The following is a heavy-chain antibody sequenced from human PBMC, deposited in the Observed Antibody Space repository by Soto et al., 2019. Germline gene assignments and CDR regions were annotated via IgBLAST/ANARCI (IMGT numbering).Heavy chain of an antibody. Sequence: PSETLSLTCTVSGGSISSYYWSWIRQPPGKGLEWIGYIYYSGSTNYNPSLKSRVTISVDTSKNQFSLKLSSVTAADTAVYYCARGLDTDMVMGYYYYYYYMDVWGKGTTVTVSS. V-gene: IGHV4-59*01. CDR3: ARGLDTDMVMGYYYYYYYMDV. J-gene: IGHJ6*03. CDR2: IYYSGST. D-gene: IGHD5-18*01. CDR1: GGSISSYY.